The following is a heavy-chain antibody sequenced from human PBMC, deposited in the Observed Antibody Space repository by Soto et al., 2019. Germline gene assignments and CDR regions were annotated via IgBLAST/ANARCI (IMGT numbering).Heavy chain of an antibody. D-gene: IGHD3-10*01. V-gene: IGHV3-21*01. CDR2: ISSSSSYI. CDR1: GFTFSSYS. J-gene: IGHJ3*02. CDR3: ARDRPGYYYGSGSYLDNDAFDI. Sequence: EVQLVESGGGLVKPGGSLRLSCAASGFTFSSYSMNWVRQAPGKGLEWVSSISSSSSYIYYADSVKGRFTISRDNAKNSLYLQMNSLRAEDTAVYYCARDRPGYYYGSGSYLDNDAFDIWGQGTMVTVSS.